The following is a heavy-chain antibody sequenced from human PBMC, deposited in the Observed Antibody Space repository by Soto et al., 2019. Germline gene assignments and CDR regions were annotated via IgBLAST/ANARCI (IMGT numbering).Heavy chain of an antibody. CDR3: ARDKAAAIVFLEYYYYYGMDV. J-gene: IGHJ6*02. V-gene: IGHV3-48*03. Sequence: GSLRLSCAASGFTFSSYEMNWVRQAPGKGLEWVSYISSSGSTIYYADSVKGRFTISRDNAKNSLYLQMNSLRAEDTAVYYCARDKAAAIVFLEYYYYYGMDVWGQGTTVTVSS. CDR1: GFTFSSYE. CDR2: ISSSGSTI. D-gene: IGHD2-2*01.